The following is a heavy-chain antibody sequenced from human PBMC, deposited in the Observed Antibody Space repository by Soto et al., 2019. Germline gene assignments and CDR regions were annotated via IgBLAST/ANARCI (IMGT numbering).Heavy chain of an antibody. Sequence: VSPTCTVSGASIRSYYWSWIRRPPGKGLEGIGYIYNSGCTHSNPSLQSLVTISVDNSKNQFSLNLSSVTAADTAVYYCARASLVGSYSGSYFYWGRGTLVTVCS. D-gene: IGHD1-26*01. CDR2: IYNSGCT. CDR1: GASIRSYY. V-gene: IGHV4-59*12. CDR3: ARASLVGSYSGSYFY. J-gene: IGHJ4*02.